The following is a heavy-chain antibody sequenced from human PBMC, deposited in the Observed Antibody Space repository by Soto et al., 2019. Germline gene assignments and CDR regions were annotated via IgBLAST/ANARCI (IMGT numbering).Heavy chain of an antibody. CDR1: GFTFSSYG. CDR2: ISYDGSNK. Sequence: QVQLVESGGGVVQPGRSLRLSCAASGFTFSSYGMHWVRQAPGKGLEWVAVISYDGSNKYYADSVKGRFTISRDNSKNTLYLQMNSLRAEDTAVYYCAKDRYYDSRGYPDYWGQGTLVTVSS. J-gene: IGHJ4*02. V-gene: IGHV3-30*18. D-gene: IGHD3-22*01. CDR3: AKDRYYDSRGYPDY.